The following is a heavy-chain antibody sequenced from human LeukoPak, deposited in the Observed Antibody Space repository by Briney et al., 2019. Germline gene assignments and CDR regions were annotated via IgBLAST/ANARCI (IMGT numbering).Heavy chain of an antibody. Sequence: GGSLRLSCAASGFTFSSYGMHWVRQAPGKGLEWVAVISYDGSNKYYADSVKGRFTISRDNSKNTLYLQMNSLRAEDTAVYYCARGGYDFWSGFRQFDFWGQGTLVTVSS. V-gene: IGHV3-30*03. J-gene: IGHJ4*02. CDR3: ARGGYDFWSGFRQFDF. CDR2: ISYDGSNK. CDR1: GFTFSSYG. D-gene: IGHD3-3*01.